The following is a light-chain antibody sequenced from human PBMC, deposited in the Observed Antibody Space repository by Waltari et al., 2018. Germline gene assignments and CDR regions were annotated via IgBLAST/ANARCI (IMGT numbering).Light chain of an antibody. V-gene: IGKV3-15*01. CDR2: GAS. J-gene: IGKJ1*01. CDR1: QSIRSN. Sequence: EIVMMQSPATLSVFPAERATLSCRASQSIRSNLAWYQHKPGQAPRLLIYGASTRATGIPARFSGSGSGTEFTLTISSLQSEDFAVYFCQQYDNWLGTFGQGTKVEIK. CDR3: QQYDNWLGT.